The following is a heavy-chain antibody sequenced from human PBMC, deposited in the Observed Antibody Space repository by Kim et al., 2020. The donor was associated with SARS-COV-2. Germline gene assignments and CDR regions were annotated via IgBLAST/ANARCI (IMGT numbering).Heavy chain of an antibody. J-gene: IGHJ3*02. Sequence: ASVKVSCKASGYTFTSYAMNWVRQAPGQGLEWMGWINTNTGNPTYAQGFTGLFVFSLDTSFSTAYLQISSLKAEDTAVYYCAREREYESDGYNEWGYAFDIWGQGTMVTVSS. CDR3: AREREYESDGYNEWGYAFDI. D-gene: IGHD5-12*01. CDR2: INTNTGNP. V-gene: IGHV7-4-1*02. CDR1: GYTFTSYA.